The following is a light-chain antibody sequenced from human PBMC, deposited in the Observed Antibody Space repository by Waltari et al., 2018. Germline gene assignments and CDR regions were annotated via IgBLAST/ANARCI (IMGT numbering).Light chain of an antibody. J-gene: IGLJ2*01. CDR3: YSTDSSGNHGV. V-gene: IGLV3-10*01. CDR1: ALPKKY. Sequence: SYELTQPPSVSVSPGQTARITCPGDALPKKYAYWYQQRSGQAPGLVIYEDSKRPSGIPERFLGSSSGTMATVTISGAQVEDEADYYCYSTDSSGNHGVFGGGTKLTVL. CDR2: EDS.